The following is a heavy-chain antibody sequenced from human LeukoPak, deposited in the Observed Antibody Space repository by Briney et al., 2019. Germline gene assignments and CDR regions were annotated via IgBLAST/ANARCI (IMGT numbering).Heavy chain of an antibody. CDR1: GYTFAKYW. Sequence: GESLKISCQASGYTFAKYWIGWVRQMPGKGLERMGIIYPGDSDTKYGPSFQGQVTISADKSINTAYLQWSRLKASDTAIYYCARRFGQRLYSNNDAFDTWGQGTLVTVSS. CDR3: ARRFGQRLYSNNDAFDT. V-gene: IGHV5-51*01. CDR2: IYPGDSDT. D-gene: IGHD4-11*01. J-gene: IGHJ4*02.